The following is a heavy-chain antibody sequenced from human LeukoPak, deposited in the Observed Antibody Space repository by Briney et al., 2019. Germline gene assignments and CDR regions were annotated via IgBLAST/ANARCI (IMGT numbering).Heavy chain of an antibody. CDR1: GLTFSNFN. CDR3: AKDIVVVVAATFWFDP. V-gene: IGHV3-30*02. Sequence: GGSLRLSCAASGLTFSNFNMHWVRQAPGKGLEWVAFIRYDGSNKYYADSVKGRFTISRDNSKNTLYLQMNSLRAEDTAVYYCAKDIVVVVAATFWFDPWGQGTLVTVSS. J-gene: IGHJ5*02. CDR2: IRYDGSNK. D-gene: IGHD2-15*01.